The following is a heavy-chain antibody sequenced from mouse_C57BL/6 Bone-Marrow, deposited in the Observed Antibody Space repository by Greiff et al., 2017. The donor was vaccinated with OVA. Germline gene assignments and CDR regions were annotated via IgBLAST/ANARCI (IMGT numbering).Heavy chain of an antibody. CDR1: GFNIKDYY. CDR2: IDPEDGET. J-gene: IGHJ1*03. V-gene: IGHV14-2*01. Sequence: VQLQQSGAELVKPGASVKLSCIASGFNIKDYYMHWVKQRPEQGLEWIGRIDPEDGETKYAQKFQGKATITADTSSNTAYLQLSSLTSEDTAVYYCARSGSSYWYFDVWGTGTTVTVAS. CDR3: ARSGSSYWYFDV. D-gene: IGHD1-1*01.